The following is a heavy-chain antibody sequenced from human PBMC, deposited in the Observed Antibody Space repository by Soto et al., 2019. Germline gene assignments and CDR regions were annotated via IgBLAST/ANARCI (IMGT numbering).Heavy chain of an antibody. Sequence: ASVKVSCKASGYTFTSYDINWVRQATGQGLEWMGWMNPNSGNTGYAQKFQGRVTMTRNTSISTAYMELSSLRSEDTAVYYCARVEKWVTYYDFWSGLRHWFDPWGQGTLVTVSS. CDR1: GYTFTSYD. CDR2: MNPNSGNT. D-gene: IGHD3-3*01. J-gene: IGHJ5*02. CDR3: ARVEKWVTYYDFWSGLRHWFDP. V-gene: IGHV1-8*01.